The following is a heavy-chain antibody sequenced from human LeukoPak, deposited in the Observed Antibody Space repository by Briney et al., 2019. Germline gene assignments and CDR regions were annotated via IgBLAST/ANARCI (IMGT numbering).Heavy chain of an antibody. Sequence: GGSLRLSCAPSGVTFSRHGMHWVRQAPGKGLEWVAIISNDGSRKYYAHSVEGRFTISRDNSENTLYLQMDSLRAEDTAVYYCARDRAWNYFDYWGQGTLVTVSS. D-gene: IGHD3-3*01. CDR2: ISNDGSRK. J-gene: IGHJ4*02. CDR3: ARDRAWNYFDY. V-gene: IGHV3-30*03. CDR1: GVTFSRHG.